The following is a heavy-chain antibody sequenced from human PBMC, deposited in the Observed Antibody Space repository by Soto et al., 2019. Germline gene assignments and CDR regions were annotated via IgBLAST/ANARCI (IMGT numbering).Heavy chain of an antibody. CDR2: IYYSGSV. J-gene: IGHJ3*02. Sequence: SETLSLTCTVSGVSISSSYWSWIRQSPGKEMQWIGYIYYSGSVKYDPSLNSRVTISADMSRNQLSLRVTPVTAADTALYYCARGMYDSSGFSNPFDIWGQGTMVTVSS. D-gene: IGHD3-22*01. CDR3: ARGMYDSSGFSNPFDI. CDR1: GVSISSSY. V-gene: IGHV4-59*01.